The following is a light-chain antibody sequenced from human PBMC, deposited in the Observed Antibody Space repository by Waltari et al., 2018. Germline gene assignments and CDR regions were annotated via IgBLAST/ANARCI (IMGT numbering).Light chain of an antibody. J-gene: IGLJ1*01. Sequence: SALTQPASESGSPGQSITISSTGASKNIGSNNSVSLYQHTPGNAPKLMIYEANKRPSGVSHRFSASRSGNTASLTISGLQAEDEADYYCCSYGGPSIYVFGNATRVTV. CDR3: CSYGGPSIYV. CDR1: SKNIGSNNS. V-gene: IGLV2-23*01. CDR2: EAN.